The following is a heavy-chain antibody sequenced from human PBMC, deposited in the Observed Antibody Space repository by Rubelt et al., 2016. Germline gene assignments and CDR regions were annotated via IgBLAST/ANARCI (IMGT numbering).Heavy chain of an antibody. V-gene: IGHV3-30*04. D-gene: IGHD5-18*01. CDR2: ISYDGSNK. CDR1: A. J-gene: IGHJ4*02. Sequence: AMHWVRQAPGKGLEWVAVISYDGSNKYYADSVKGRFTISRDNSKNTLYLQMTSLRAEDTAVYYCARGMVSSDWGQGTLVTVSS. CDR3: ARGMVSSD.